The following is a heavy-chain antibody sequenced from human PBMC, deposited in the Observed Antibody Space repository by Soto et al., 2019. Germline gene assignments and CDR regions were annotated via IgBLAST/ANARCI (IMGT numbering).Heavy chain of an antibody. J-gene: IGHJ3*02. CDR3: VREMGSSGDAFDI. CDR1: GYTFTGYY. Sequence: ASVKVSCKASGYTFTGYYMHWVRQAPGQGLEWMGWISAYNGNTNYAQKLQGRVTMTTDTSTSTAYMELRSLRSDDTAVYYCVREMGSSGDAFDIWGQGTMVTVSS. V-gene: IGHV1-18*04. D-gene: IGHD6-6*01. CDR2: ISAYNGNT.